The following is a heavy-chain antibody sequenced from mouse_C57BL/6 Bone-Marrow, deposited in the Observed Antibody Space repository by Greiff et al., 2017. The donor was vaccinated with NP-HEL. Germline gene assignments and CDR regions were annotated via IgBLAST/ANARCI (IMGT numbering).Heavy chain of an antibody. D-gene: IGHD1-1*01. CDR3: ARHGDYFGSSYGNFDV. J-gene: IGHJ1*03. CDR1: GYTFTEYT. CDR2: FYPGSGSI. Sequence: QVQLQQSGAELVKPGASVKLSCKASGYTFTEYTIHWVKQRPGQGLEWIGWFYPGSGSIKYNEKFKDKATLTADKSSSTVYMDLSRLTSKDSAVYFCARHGDYFGSSYGNFDVWGTGTTVTVSS. V-gene: IGHV1-62-2*01.